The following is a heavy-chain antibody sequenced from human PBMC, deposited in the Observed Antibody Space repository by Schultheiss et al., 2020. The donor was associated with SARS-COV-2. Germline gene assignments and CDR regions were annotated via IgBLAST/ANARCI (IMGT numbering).Heavy chain of an antibody. J-gene: IGHJ6*02. Sequence: GESLKISCAASGFTFSSYAMSWVRQAPGKGLVWVSRINYDGSSTNYADSVKGRFTISRDNSKNTLYLQMNSLRAEDTAVYYCAKDLQDIVVVPAAMFPYYYGMDVWGQGTTVTVSS. D-gene: IGHD2-2*01. CDR1: GFTFSSYA. CDR2: INYDGSST. V-gene: IGHV3-23*01. CDR3: AKDLQDIVVVPAAMFPYYYGMDV.